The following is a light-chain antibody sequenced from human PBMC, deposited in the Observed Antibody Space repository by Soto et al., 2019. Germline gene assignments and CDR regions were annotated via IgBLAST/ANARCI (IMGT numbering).Light chain of an antibody. CDR3: HQYNNWPLT. CDR1: QSVSSN. Sequence: EIVITQSPATLSVSPGERATLSCRASQSVSSNLAWYQQKPGQAPRLLIYDASTRATGFPARFSGSGSGTEFTLTISSLQSEDFAVYYCHQYNNWPLTFGQGTRLEIK. V-gene: IGKV3-15*01. CDR2: DAS. J-gene: IGKJ5*01.